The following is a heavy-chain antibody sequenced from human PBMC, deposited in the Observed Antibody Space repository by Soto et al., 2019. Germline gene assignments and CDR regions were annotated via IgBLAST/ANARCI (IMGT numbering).Heavy chain of an antibody. CDR2: ISAYNGNT. CDR1: GYTFTSYG. CDR3: ARDVVAAAGTGGYYYYGMDV. Sequence: ASVKVSCKASGYTFTSYGISWVRQAPGQGLEWMGWISAYNGNTNYTQKLQGRVTMTTDTSTSTAYMELRSLRSDDTAVYYCARDVVAAAGTGGYYYYGMDVWGQGTTVTVSS. J-gene: IGHJ6*02. V-gene: IGHV1-18*01. D-gene: IGHD6-13*01.